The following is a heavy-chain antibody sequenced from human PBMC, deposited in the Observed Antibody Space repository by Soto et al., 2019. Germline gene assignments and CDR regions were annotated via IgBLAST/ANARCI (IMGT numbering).Heavy chain of an antibody. CDR1: GGSISSYY. CDR3: ARYSGYDLPPDY. D-gene: IGHD5-12*01. J-gene: IGHJ4*02. Sequence: SETLSLTCTVSGGSISSYYWSWIRQPPGRGLEWIGYIYYSGSTNYNPSLKSRVTISVDTSKNQFSLKLSSVTAADTAVYYCARYSGYDLPPDYWGQGTLVTVSS. V-gene: IGHV4-59*01. CDR2: IYYSGST.